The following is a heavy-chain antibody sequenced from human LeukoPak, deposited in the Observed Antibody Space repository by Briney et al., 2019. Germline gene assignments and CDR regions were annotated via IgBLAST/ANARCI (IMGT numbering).Heavy chain of an antibody. D-gene: IGHD5-18*01. J-gene: IGHJ4*02. Sequence: GGSLRVSCAASGFTFRDNYMSWIRQAPGKGHEWVSYISSSSYTNYAYSVKGRFTISRDNAKNSLYLQMNSLRAEDTAVYYCARERGDTAMVFDYWGQGTLVTVSS. CDR1: GFTFRDNY. CDR2: ISSSSYT. V-gene: IGHV3-11*06. CDR3: ARERGDTAMVFDY.